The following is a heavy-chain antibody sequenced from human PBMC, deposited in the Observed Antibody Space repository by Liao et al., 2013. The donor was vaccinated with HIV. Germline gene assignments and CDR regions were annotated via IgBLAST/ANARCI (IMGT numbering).Heavy chain of an antibody. CDR1: GDSIISGSSY. V-gene: IGHV4-61*02. CDR2: IYPTGST. J-gene: IGHJ6*03. D-gene: IGHD3-10*01. Sequence: QVQLQESGPGLVKPSQTLSLTCTVSGDSIISGSSYWSWVRQPAGKGLEWIGRIYPTGSTNYNPSLKSRVTTVSRHAQNQRYSLDAELCDRRQTRPYYYCARVGVTTIHWVRITTLXVWVERDRTVTVSS. CDR3: ARVGVTTIHWVRITTLXV.